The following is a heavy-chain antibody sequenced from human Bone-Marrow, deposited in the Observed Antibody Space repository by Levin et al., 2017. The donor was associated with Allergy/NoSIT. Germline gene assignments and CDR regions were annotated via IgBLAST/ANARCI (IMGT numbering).Heavy chain of an antibody. J-gene: IGHJ1*01. CDR3: SRWIDDGNYFQP. V-gene: IGHV4-59*01. CDR1: GGSISSAY. CDR2: AHYSGTT. D-gene: IGHD4-11*01. Sequence: SQTLSLTCTVSGGSISSAYWSWLRPPPGKELEWIGYAHYSGTTHRNPSLHNRVSISVDTSKNQFSLEIRSVTVADTAVYYCSRWIDDGNYFQPWGRGTLVTVSS.